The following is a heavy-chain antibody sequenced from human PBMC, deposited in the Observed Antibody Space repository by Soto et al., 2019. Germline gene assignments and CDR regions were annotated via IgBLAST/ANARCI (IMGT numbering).Heavy chain of an antibody. CDR3: ARNLYNTGSFDH. CDR1: GYTFTNYD. V-gene: IGHV1-8*02. J-gene: IGHJ4*02. CDR2: MTPISGDT. D-gene: IGHD3-10*01. Sequence: QVPLVQSGAEVKKPGASVKVSCKASGYTFTNYDINWVRQATGQGLEWVGWMTPISGDTGYAQNFLGRVTMTRDTPRSTAYLELSSLTSEDTAVYYCARNLYNTGSFDHWGQGTLVTVS.